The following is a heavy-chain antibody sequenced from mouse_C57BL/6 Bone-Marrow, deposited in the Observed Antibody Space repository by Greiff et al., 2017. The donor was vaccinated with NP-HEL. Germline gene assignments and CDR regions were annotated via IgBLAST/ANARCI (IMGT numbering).Heavy chain of an antibody. D-gene: IGHD2-2*01. Sequence: QVHVKQPGAELVKPGASVKMSCKASGYTFTSYWITWVKQRPGQGLEWIGDIYPGSGSTNYNEKFKSKATLTVDTSSSTAYMQLSSLTSEDSAVYYCAKWGGSTMVTTHYFDYWGQGTTLTVSS. CDR1: GYTFTSYW. V-gene: IGHV1-55*01. CDR2: IYPGSGST. CDR3: AKWGGSTMVTTHYFDY. J-gene: IGHJ2*01.